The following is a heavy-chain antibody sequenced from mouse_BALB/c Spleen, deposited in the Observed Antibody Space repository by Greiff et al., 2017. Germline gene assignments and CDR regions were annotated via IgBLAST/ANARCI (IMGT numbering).Heavy chain of an antibody. V-gene: IGHV3-6*02. CDR1: GYSITSGYY. CDR2: ISYDGSN. CDR3: ARDHYAMDY. Sequence: EVKLLESGPGLVKPSQSLSLTCSVTGYSITSGYYWNWIRQFPGNKLEWMGYISYDGSNNYNPSLKNRISITRDTSKNQFFLKLNSVTTEDTATYYCARDHYAMDYWGQGTSVTVSS. J-gene: IGHJ4*01.